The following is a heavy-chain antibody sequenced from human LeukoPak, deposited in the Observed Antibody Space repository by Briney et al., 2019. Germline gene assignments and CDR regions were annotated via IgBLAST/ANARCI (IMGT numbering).Heavy chain of an antibody. J-gene: IGHJ4*02. V-gene: IGHV4-4*07. Sequence: SETLSLTCTVSGDSIRSYYWSWIRQPAGKGLEWIGRIYSSGSTNYNPSLKSRVTMSVDTSKNQFSLKLRSVTAADTAVYYCARDSYNYYDSNNHYFLDSWGQGILVTVSS. CDR3: ARDSYNYYDSNNHYFLDS. CDR2: IYSSGST. D-gene: IGHD3-22*01. CDR1: GDSIRSYY.